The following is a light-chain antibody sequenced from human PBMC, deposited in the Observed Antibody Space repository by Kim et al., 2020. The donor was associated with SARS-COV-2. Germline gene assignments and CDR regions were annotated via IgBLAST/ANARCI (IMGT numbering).Light chain of an antibody. CDR1: QSVSSS. V-gene: IGKV3-15*01. CDR2: GAS. Sequence: VSPGERATLSCRASQSVSSSLAWYQQKPGQAPRLLIYGASTRATGIPARFSGNGSGTEFTLTISSLQSEDFAVYYCQQYNKWPRGTFGQGTKVDIK. J-gene: IGKJ1*01. CDR3: QQYNKWPRGT.